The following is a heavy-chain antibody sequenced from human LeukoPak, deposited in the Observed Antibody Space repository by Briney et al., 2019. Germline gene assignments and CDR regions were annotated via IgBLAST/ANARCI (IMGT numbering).Heavy chain of an antibody. CDR2: IFYGAGTYCTSSLKNGNT. Sequence: PSETLSLTCSVSGGSISSGDYFWGWIRQPPGKGLEWIASIFYGAGTYCTSSLKNGNTYYNPSLKSRATISMDTSLNQFSLELISVTAADTGVYYCARHWDRGHTAKLAFHIWGQGTMVTISS. D-gene: IGHD1-26*01. CDR1: GGSISSGDYF. J-gene: IGHJ3*02. V-gene: IGHV4-39*01. CDR3: ARHWDRGHTAKLAFHI.